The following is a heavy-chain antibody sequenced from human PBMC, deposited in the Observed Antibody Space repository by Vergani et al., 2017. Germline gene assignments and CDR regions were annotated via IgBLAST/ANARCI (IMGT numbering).Heavy chain of an antibody. CDR3: ARPVGPSAIADGYHV. V-gene: IGHV4-39*02. Sequence: QLQLQESGPGLVKPSETLSLSCRVSGDSISRSHYYWGFIRQPPGKGLEWIGTISSSGRPNYNPTLKSRLAFSVDTSKNLFSLRLKSVTAPDTGMYYCARPVGPSAIADGYHVWGQGTMVTVS. J-gene: IGHJ3*01. CDR1: GDSISRSHYY. D-gene: IGHD3-10*01. CDR2: ISSSGRP.